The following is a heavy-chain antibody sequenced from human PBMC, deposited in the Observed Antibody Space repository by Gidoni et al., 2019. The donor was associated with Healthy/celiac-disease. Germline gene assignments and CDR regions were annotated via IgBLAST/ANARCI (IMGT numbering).Heavy chain of an antibody. D-gene: IGHD5-18*01. CDR3: ARSTISISAMALALDY. CDR2: IWYDGSNK. Sequence: QVQLVESGGGVVQPGRSLRLSCAASGFTFSSYGMHWVRQAPGKGLEWVAVIWYDGSNKYYADSVKGRFTISRDNSKNTLYLQMNSLRAEDTAVYYCARSTISISAMALALDYWGQGTLVTVSS. CDR1: GFTFSSYG. J-gene: IGHJ4*02. V-gene: IGHV3-33*01.